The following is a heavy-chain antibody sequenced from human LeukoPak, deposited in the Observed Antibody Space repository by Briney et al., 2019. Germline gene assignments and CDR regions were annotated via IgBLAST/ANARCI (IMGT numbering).Heavy chain of an antibody. CDR2: ISGSGGRT. CDR3: AKDRQWLPY. Sequence: GGSLRLSCAASGFTFSSYAMTWVRQAPGKGLEWISAISGSGGRTYYVDSVKGRFTISRDNSKNTLYLQMNSLRAEDTAVYYCAKDRQWLPYWGQGTLVTVSS. CDR1: GFTFSSYA. J-gene: IGHJ4*02. V-gene: IGHV3-23*01. D-gene: IGHD5-18*01.